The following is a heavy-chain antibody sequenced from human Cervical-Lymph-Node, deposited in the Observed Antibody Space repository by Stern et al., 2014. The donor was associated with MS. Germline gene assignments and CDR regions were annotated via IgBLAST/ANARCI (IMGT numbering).Heavy chain of an antibody. Sequence: QVTLRESGPTLVKPTQTLTLTCTFSGFSFSTTKVAVGWIRQPPGKALEWLALIYSDDEKQYTPFLRNRLTITKDTPKNQVFLTMTNVDPVDTATYYCAHRRGGFSPFDTWGQGTLVTVSS. D-gene: IGHD5-12*01. CDR1: GFSFSTTKVA. CDR2: IYSDDEK. J-gene: IGHJ5*02. CDR3: AHRRGGFSPFDT. V-gene: IGHV2-5*02.